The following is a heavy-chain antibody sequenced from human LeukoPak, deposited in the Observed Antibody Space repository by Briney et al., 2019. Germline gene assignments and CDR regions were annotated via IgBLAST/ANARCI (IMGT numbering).Heavy chain of an antibody. J-gene: IGHJ4*02. CDR2: ISTSGSTI. CDR1: GFTFSDYY. D-gene: IGHD6-6*01. Sequence: AGGSLSLSCAASGFTFSDYYMTWIRQAPGKGLEWVSYISTSGSTIYYADSVKGRFTISRDNAKNSLYLQMNSLRAEDTAVYYCARVAYNTSSGGFDYWGQGTLVTVSS. CDR3: ARVAYNTSSGGFDY. V-gene: IGHV3-11*04.